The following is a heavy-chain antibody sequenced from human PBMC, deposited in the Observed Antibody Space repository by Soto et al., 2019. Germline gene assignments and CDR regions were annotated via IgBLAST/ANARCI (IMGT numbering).Heavy chain of an antibody. J-gene: IGHJ5*02. V-gene: IGHV1-69*13. Sequence: SVKVSCKASGGTFSSYAISWVRQAPGQGLEWMGGIIPIFGTANYAQKFQGRVTITADESTSTAYMELSSLRSEDTAVYYCARGSYYYDSSGYYYWDWFDPWGQGTLVTVSS. CDR1: GGTFSSYA. CDR2: IIPIFGTA. CDR3: ARGSYYYDSSGYYYWDWFDP. D-gene: IGHD3-22*01.